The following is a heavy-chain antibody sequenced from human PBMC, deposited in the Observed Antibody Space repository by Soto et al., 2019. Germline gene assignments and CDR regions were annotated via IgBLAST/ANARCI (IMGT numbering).Heavy chain of an antibody. Sequence: SXTLSLTCTVSGGSIRSYYWSWIRQPPAYGLEWIGDTXYSGSXNYNTYIKSRXXISVDTSXXQFYMKLSLVTAPDTAVYYCARLRFGEYSIINYWGQETLVTASS. CDR1: GGSIRSYY. V-gene: IGHV4-59*08. CDR3: ARLRFGEYSIINY. CDR2: TXYSGSX. D-gene: IGHD3-10*01. J-gene: IGHJ4*02.